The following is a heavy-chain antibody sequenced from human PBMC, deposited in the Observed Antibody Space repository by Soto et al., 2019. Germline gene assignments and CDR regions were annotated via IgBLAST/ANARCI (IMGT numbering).Heavy chain of an antibody. Sequence: PSETLSLTCTVSGGSISSYYWSWIRQPPGKGLEWIGYIYYSGSTNYNPSLKSRVTISVDTSKNQFSLKLSSVTAADTAVYYCARDRGYYDILTGYSPDAFDIWGQGTMVTVSS. CDR1: GGSISSYY. CDR3: ARDRGYYDILTGYSPDAFDI. J-gene: IGHJ3*02. D-gene: IGHD3-9*01. V-gene: IGHV4-59*01. CDR2: IYYSGST.